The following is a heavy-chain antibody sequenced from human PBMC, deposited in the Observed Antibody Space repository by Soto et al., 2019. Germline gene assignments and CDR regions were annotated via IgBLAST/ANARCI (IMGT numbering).Heavy chain of an antibody. CDR2: INPSGGST. J-gene: IGHJ4*02. V-gene: IGHV1-46*03. Sequence: GASVKVSCKASGYTFTSYYMHWVRQAPGQGLEWMGIINPSGGSTSYAQKFQGRVTMTRDTSTSTVYMELSSLRSEDTAVYYCARVMAHDYGDYDAFDYWGQGTLVTVSS. CDR1: GYTFTSYY. CDR3: ARVMAHDYGDYDAFDY. D-gene: IGHD4-17*01.